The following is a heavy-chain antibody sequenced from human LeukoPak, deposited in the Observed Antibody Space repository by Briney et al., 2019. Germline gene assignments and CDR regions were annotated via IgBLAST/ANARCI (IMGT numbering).Heavy chain of an antibody. CDR2: INPNSGGT. V-gene: IGHV1-2*02. Sequence: VASVKVSCKASGYTFTGYYIHWVRQAPGQGLEWMGWINPNSGGTNYAQNFRGRVTMTRDTSISTAYMELSRLRSDDTAVYYCARVISGSLYYWGQGTLVTVSS. CDR1: GYTFTGYY. J-gene: IGHJ4*02. D-gene: IGHD1-26*01. CDR3: ARVISGSLYY.